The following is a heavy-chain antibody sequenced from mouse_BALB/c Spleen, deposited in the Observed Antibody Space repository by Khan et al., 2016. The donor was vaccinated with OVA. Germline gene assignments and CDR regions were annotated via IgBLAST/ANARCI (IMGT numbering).Heavy chain of an antibody. V-gene: IGHV5-17*02. CDR2: ISSGSNTI. D-gene: IGHD2-3*01. J-gene: IGHJ2*01. Sequence: EVELVESGGGLVQTGGSRKLSCAASGFTFSGFGMHWVRQAPEKGLELVAYISSGSNTIYYADTVKGRFTISRDNPKNTLFLQMTSLRSEDTAMYYCVRTGYYYFDYWGQGTTLTVSS. CDR3: VRTGYYYFDY. CDR1: GFTFSGFG.